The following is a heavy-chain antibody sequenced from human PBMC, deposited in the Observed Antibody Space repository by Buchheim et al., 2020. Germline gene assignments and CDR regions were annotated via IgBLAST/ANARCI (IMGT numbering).Heavy chain of an antibody. CDR1: GGSFSGYY. J-gene: IGHJ4*02. V-gene: IGHV4-34*01. Sequence: QVQLQQWGAGLLKPSETLSLTCAVYGGSFSGYYWSWIRQPPGKGLEWIGEINHSGSTNYNPSLKSRVTISVDTPKKQFSAKLSSVTAADTAVYYCARATQTSRFAYWGQGTL. CDR3: ARATQTSRFAY. CDR2: INHSGST. D-gene: IGHD3-10*01.